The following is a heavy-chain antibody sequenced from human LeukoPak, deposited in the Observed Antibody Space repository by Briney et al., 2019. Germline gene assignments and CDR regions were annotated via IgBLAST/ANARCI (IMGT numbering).Heavy chain of an antibody. CDR3: ARVPRQYYDFWSGYYTLGGNFDY. J-gene: IGHJ4*02. CDR2: ISAYNGNT. CDR1: GYTFTSYG. V-gene: IGHV1-18*01. Sequence: ASVKVSCKASGYTFTSYGISWVRQAPGQGLEWMGWISAYNGNTNYAQKLQGRVTMTTDTSTSTAYMELRSLRSDDTAVYYCARVPRQYYDFWSGYYTLGGNFDYWGQGTLVTVSS. D-gene: IGHD3-3*01.